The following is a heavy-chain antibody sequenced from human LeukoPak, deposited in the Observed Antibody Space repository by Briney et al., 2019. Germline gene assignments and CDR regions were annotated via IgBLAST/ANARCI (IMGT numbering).Heavy chain of an antibody. CDR3: TRDWLVLDAFDI. V-gene: IGHV3-49*04. D-gene: IGHD6-19*01. CDR1: GFTFGDYA. CDR2: IRSKAYGGTT. J-gene: IGHJ3*02. Sequence: GGSLRLSCTASGFTFGDYAMSWVRQAPGKGLEWVGFIRSKAYGGTTEYAASVKGRFTISRDDSKSIAYLQMNSLKTEDTAVYYCTRDWLVLDAFDIWGQGTMVTVSS.